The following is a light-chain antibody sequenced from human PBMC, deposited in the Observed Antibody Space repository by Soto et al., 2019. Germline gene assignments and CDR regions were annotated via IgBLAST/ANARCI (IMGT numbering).Light chain of an antibody. CDR3: QQYGSSPFT. Sequence: EIVLTQSPGTLSLSPGERATLSCRASQSVSSSYLAWYQQKPGQAPRLLIYGASSRATGIPDRFSGSGSGTDFTLTISRPETEDFAVYYCQQYGSSPFTFGPGTKVDIK. CDR1: QSVSSSY. J-gene: IGKJ3*01. V-gene: IGKV3-20*01. CDR2: GAS.